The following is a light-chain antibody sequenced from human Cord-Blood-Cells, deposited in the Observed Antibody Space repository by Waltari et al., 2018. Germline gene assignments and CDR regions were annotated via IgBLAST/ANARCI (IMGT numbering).Light chain of an antibody. V-gene: IGLV2-14*01. J-gene: IGLJ1*01. CDR3: SSYTSSSTYV. CDR2: EVS. CDR1: SSDVGGYNY. Sequence: QSALTQPASVSGSPGHSITISCPGTSSDVGGYNYVSWYQQHPGKAPKLMSYEVSNRPSGVSNRFSGSKSGNTASLTISGLQAEDEADYYCSSYTSSSTYVFGTGTKVTVL.